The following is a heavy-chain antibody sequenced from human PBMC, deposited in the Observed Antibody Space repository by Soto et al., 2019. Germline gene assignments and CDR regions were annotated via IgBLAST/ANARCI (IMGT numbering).Heavy chain of an antibody. D-gene: IGHD2-2*01. CDR3: ARTYFYCSSSSCYGSNFDY. CDR2: INHSGST. CDR1: GGSFSGYY. Sequence: SETLSLTCAVYGGSFSGYYWSWIRQPPGKGLEWIGEINHSGSTNYNPSLKSRVTISVDTSKNQFSLKLSSVTAADTAVYYCARTYFYCSSSSCYGSNFDYWDQGTLVPSPQ. V-gene: IGHV4-34*01. J-gene: IGHJ4*02.